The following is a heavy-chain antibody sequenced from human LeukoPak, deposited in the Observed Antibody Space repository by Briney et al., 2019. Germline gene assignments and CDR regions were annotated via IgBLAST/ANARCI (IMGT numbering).Heavy chain of an antibody. D-gene: IGHD7-27*01. J-gene: IGHJ4*02. CDR2: IYSGGST. V-gene: IGHV3-53*01. CDR1: GFTVSSNY. Sequence: GGSLRLSCAASGFTVSSNYMSWVRQAPGKGLEWVSVIYSGGSTYYADSVKGRFTISRDNSKNTLYLQMNSLRAEDTAVYYCAKMIANWGYFDYWGQGTLVPVSS. CDR3: AKMIANWGYFDY.